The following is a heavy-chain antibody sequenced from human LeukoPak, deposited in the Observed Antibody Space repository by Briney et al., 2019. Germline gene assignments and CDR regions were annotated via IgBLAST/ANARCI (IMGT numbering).Heavy chain of an antibody. CDR3: ARRGGSSWYWEYYFDY. V-gene: IGHV5-51*01. Sequence: GESLKISCKVSGYSFTSYWIGWVRQMPGKGLEGMGIIYPGDSDTRYSPSFQGQVTISADKSISIAYLQWSSLKASDTAMYYCARRGGSSWYWEYYFDYWGQGTLVTVSS. CDR1: GYSFTSYW. CDR2: IYPGDSDT. J-gene: IGHJ4*02. D-gene: IGHD6-13*01.